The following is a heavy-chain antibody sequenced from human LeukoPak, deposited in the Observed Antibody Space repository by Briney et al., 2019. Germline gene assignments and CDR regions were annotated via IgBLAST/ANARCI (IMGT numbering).Heavy chain of an antibody. CDR3: AKVNGDFSGFDY. D-gene: IGHD4-17*01. CDR1: GFTFSSYA. V-gene: IGHV3-23*01. CDR2: ISGSGGST. J-gene: IGHJ4*02. Sequence: GRSLRLSCAASGFTFSSYAMGWVRQAPGKGLEWVSAISGSGGSTYYADSVKGRFTISRDNSKNTLCLQMNSLRAEDTAVYYCAKVNGDFSGFDYWGQGTLVTVSS.